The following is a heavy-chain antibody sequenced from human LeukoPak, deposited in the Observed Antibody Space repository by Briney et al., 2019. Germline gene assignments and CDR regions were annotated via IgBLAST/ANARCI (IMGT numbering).Heavy chain of an antibody. V-gene: IGHV3-23*01. CDR3: AKGSSSYGYFDY. D-gene: IGHD6-13*01. J-gene: IGHJ4*02. CDR2: ISGSGGST. Sequence: GGSLRLSCAASGFTFSSYAMSWVRQAPGKGLEWVSAISGSGGSTYYADSVRGRFTISRDNSKNTLYLQMNSLRAEDTAVYYCAKGSSSYGYFDYWGQGTLVTVSS. CDR1: GFTFSSYA.